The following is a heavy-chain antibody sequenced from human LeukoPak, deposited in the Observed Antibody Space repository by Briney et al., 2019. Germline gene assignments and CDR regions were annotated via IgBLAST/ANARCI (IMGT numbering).Heavy chain of an antibody. Sequence: ASVKVSCKASGYTFTGYYMHWVRQAPGQGLEWMGWINPNSGGTNYAQKFQGRVTMTRDTSISTAYMELSRLRSDDTAVYYCARSPNVYSYGPKYYFDYWGQGTLVTVSS. V-gene: IGHV1-2*02. CDR1: GYTFTGYY. CDR3: ARSPNVYSYGPKYYFDY. D-gene: IGHD5-18*01. J-gene: IGHJ4*02. CDR2: INPNSGGT.